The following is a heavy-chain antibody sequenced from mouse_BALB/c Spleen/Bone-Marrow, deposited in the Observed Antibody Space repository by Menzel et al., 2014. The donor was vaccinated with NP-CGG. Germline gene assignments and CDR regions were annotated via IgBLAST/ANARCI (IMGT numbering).Heavy chain of an antibody. CDR3: ARAASLDY. J-gene: IGHJ4*01. V-gene: IGHV1-77*01. CDR2: IYPGSGNT. Sequence: VQLQQSGAELAGPGASVKLSCKAPGYTFTDYYVSWVKQRTGQGLEWIGEIYPGSGNTYYNEKFKGKATLTADRSSSTAYMQLSSLTSEDSAVYFCARAASLDYWGQGTSVTVSS. CDR1: GYTFTDYY.